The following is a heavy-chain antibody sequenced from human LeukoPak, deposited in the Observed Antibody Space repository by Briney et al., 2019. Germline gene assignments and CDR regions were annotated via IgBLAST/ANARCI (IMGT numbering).Heavy chain of an antibody. Sequence: PGGSLRLSCAASGFTFSSYGMHWVRHAPGKGLEWVAFIRYDGSNKYYADSVKGRFTISRDNSKNTLYLQMNSLRAEDTAVYYCAKDPSFRPGYFDYWGQGTLVTVSS. CDR3: AKDPSFRPGYFDY. CDR2: IRYDGSNK. CDR1: GFTFSSYG. V-gene: IGHV3-30*02. J-gene: IGHJ4*02.